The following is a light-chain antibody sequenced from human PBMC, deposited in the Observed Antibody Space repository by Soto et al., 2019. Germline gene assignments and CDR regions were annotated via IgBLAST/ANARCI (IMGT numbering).Light chain of an antibody. J-gene: IGKJ1*01. V-gene: IGKV1-5*01. CDR3: QQYHGYSRT. CDR1: QSIGDS. Sequence: DIQMTQSPSTLSASVGDRVTITCRASQSIGDSLAWYQQKPGKAPYLLISDVSSLERGVPSRFSGRGSGTEFTLTIGSMQPDDFAPFYCQQYHGYSRTFGQGTKVEI. CDR2: DVS.